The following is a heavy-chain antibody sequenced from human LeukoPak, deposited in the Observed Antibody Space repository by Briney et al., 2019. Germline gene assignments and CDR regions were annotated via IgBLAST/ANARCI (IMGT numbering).Heavy chain of an antibody. J-gene: IGHJ4*02. Sequence: GGSLRLSCAASGFIFDDAVMHWVRQAPGKGLEWVSGVSRKSDYRAYADSVKGRFTISRDNARNSLYLQMNSLRAEDTALYYCAKERYDGSGAAYDYWGQGTLLTVSS. D-gene: IGHD3-10*01. CDR2: VSRKSDYR. CDR1: GFIFDDAV. V-gene: IGHV3-9*01. CDR3: AKERYDGSGAAYDY.